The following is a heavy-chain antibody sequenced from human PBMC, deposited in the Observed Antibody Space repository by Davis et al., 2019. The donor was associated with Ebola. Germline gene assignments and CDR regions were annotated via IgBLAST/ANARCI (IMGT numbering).Heavy chain of an antibody. Sequence: MPSETLSLTCTVSGGSVSNYYWSWIRQPPGKGLEWIGYIYYRGSTNYNPSLKSRVTISIDTSKNQLSLKLSSVTAADTAVYYCAREDASSTSADYWGQGILVTVSS. CDR3: AREDASSTSADY. V-gene: IGHV4-59*02. CDR1: GGSVSNYY. CDR2: IYYRGST. D-gene: IGHD2-15*01. J-gene: IGHJ4*02.